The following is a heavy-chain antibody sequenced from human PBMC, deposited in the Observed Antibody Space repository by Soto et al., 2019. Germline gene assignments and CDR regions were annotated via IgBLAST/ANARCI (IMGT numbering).Heavy chain of an antibody. CDR1: GFTFSIYG. CDR2: ISGSGGRI. J-gene: IGHJ4*02. Sequence: PGGSLRLSCAASGFTFSIYGMSWVRQAPGKGLEWVSSISGSGGRIQYADSVKGRFTISRDNSKNTLHLQMNSLRAEDTALYYCAKDSKYCSGDCFSFFDYWGQGTLVTVSS. V-gene: IGHV3-23*01. CDR3: AKDSKYCSGDCFSFFDY. D-gene: IGHD2-21*02.